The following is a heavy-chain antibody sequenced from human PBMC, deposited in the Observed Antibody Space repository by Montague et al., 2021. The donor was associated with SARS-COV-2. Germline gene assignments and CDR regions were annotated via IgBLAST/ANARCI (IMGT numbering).Heavy chain of an antibody. J-gene: IGHJ5*02. CDR2: IYYSGST. D-gene: IGHD3-22*01. CDR1: GGSISSSTYY. Sequence: SETLSLTCTVSGGSISSSTYYWGWIRQPPGKGLEWIASIYYSGSTYFNPSLKSRVAISIDTSKNQFSLKLSSVTAADTAVYYCARRPHCYDSSGQFDPWGQGVLVTVSS. CDR3: ARRPHCYDSSGQFDP. V-gene: IGHV4-39*07.